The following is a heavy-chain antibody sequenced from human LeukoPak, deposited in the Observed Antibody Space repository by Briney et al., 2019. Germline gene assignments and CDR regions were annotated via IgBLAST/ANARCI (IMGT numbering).Heavy chain of an antibody. CDR2: ITSNGGST. CDR1: GFTFSTNS. V-gene: IGHV3-64D*08. Sequence: GGSLRLSCSASGFTFSTNSMHWVRQAPGKGLEFVSAITSNGGSTYYEDSVKGRFTISRDNSKNTLYLQMSSLRAEDTAVYYCVTVGMTSIWSYLRFDPRGQGTLVSVSS. CDR3: VTVGMTSIWSYLRFDP. J-gene: IGHJ5*02. D-gene: IGHD1-26*01.